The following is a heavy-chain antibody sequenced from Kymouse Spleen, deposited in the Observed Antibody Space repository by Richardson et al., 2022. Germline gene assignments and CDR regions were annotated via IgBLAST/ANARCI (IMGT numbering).Heavy chain of an antibody. CDR3: ARDWGYYNYYYYGMDV. V-gene: IGHV4-31*03. CDR1: GGSISSGGYY. D-gene: IGHD3-3*01,IGHD3-9*01. Sequence: QVQLQESGPGLVKPSQTLSLTCTVSGGSISSGGYYWSWIRQHPGKGLEWIGYIYYSGSTYYNPSLKSRVTISVDTSKNQFSLKLSSVTAADTAVYYCARDWGYYNYYYYGMDVWGQGTTVTVSS. CDR2: IYYSGST. J-gene: IGHJ6*02.